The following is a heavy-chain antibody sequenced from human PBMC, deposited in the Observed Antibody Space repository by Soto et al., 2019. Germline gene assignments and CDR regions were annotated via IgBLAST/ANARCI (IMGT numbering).Heavy chain of an antibody. D-gene: IGHD3-10*01. V-gene: IGHV4-34*01. CDR1: GGSFSGYY. Sequence: SETLSLTCAVYGGSFSGYYWSWIRQPPGKGLEWIGEINHSGSTNYNPSLKSRVTISVDTSKNQISLKLSSVTAADTAVYYCARSPYYYGVHDAFDIWGQGTMVTVSS. CDR2: INHSGST. J-gene: IGHJ3*02. CDR3: ARSPYYYGVHDAFDI.